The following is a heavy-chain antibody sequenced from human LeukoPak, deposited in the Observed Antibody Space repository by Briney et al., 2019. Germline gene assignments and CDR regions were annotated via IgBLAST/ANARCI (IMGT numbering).Heavy chain of an antibody. D-gene: IGHD6-13*01. J-gene: IGHJ5*02. V-gene: IGHV5-51*01. Sequence: GESLKISCKGSGYSFTTYWIAWVRQMPGKGLEWMGVIYPGDSDTRYSPSFQGQVTTSADKSISTAYLQWSSLKASDTAMYYCARQYTSTWYANWFDPWGQGTLVTVSS. CDR2: IYPGDSDT. CDR1: GYSFTTYW. CDR3: ARQYTSTWYANWFDP.